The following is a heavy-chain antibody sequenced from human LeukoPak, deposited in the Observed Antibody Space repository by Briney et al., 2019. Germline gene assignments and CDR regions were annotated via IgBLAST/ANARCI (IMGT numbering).Heavy chain of an antibody. CDR3: ARIIGDYDYYYYYMDV. J-gene: IGHJ6*03. D-gene: IGHD4-17*01. Sequence: GASVKVSCKASGYTFTGYYMHWVRQAPGQGLEWMGWINPNSGGTNYAQKFQGRVTMTRDTSISTAYMELSRLRSDDTAVYYCARIIGDYDYYYYYMDVWGKGTTVTVSS. CDR1: GYTFTGYY. CDR2: INPNSGGT. V-gene: IGHV1-2*02.